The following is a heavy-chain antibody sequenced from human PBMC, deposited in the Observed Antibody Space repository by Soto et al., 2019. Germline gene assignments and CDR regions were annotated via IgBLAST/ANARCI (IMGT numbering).Heavy chain of an antibody. Sequence: GGSLRLSCAASGFTFSSYWMSWVRQAPGKGLEWVANIKQDGSEKYYVDSVKGRFTISRDNAKNSLYLQMNSLRAEDTAVYYCARDYSALWFGKPDAFDIWGQGTMVTVSS. CDR3: ARDYSALWFGKPDAFDI. CDR1: GFTFSSYW. J-gene: IGHJ3*02. D-gene: IGHD3-10*01. V-gene: IGHV3-7*01. CDR2: IKQDGSEK.